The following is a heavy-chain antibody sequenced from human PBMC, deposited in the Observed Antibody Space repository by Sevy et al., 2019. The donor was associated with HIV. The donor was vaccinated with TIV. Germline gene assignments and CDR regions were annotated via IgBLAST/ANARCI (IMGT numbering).Heavy chain of an antibody. V-gene: IGHV5-51*01. CDR1: GYRFSSHW. CDR2: IYPLDSDT. D-gene: IGHD3-22*01. J-gene: IGHJ4*02. Sequence: GESLKISCEASGYRFSSHWMAWVRQMPGKGLEWMGIIYPLDSDTRYSPSFKGQVTISADKSIGTAYLQWRSLKASDTATYYCAMLMTYYDGSVYTGDYWGQGTLVTVSS. CDR3: AMLMTYYDGSVYTGDY.